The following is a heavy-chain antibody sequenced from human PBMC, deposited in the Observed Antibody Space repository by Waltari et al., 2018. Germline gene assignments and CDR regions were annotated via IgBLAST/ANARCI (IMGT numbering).Heavy chain of an antibody. Sequence: QLQLQESGPGLVKPSETLSLTCTVSGGSISSSSYYWGWIRQPPGKGLEWIGSIYYSGSTYYNPSLNSRVTISVDTSKNQFSLKLSSVTAADTAVYYCARDRSGSYYENDYWGQGTLVTVSS. V-gene: IGHV4-39*07. CDR2: IYYSGST. CDR1: GGSISSSSYY. CDR3: ARDRSGSYYENDY. J-gene: IGHJ4*02. D-gene: IGHD1-26*01.